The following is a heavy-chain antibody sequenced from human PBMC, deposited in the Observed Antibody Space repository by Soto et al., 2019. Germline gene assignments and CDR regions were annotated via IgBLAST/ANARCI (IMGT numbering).Heavy chain of an antibody. CDR3: ARRTSGYCSGGSCYSYYFDY. V-gene: IGHV4-30-4*01. J-gene: IGHJ4*02. CDR2: IYYSGST. Sequence: PSETLSLTCTVSGGSISSGDYYWSWIRQPLGKGLEWIGYIYYSGSTYYNPSLKSRVTISVDTSKNQFSLKLSSVTAADTAVYYCARRTSGYCSGGSCYSYYFDYWGQGTLVTVSS. CDR1: GGSISSGDYY. D-gene: IGHD2-15*01.